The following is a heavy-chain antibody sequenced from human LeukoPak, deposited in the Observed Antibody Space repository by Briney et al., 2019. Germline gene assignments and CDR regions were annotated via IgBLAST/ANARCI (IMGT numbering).Heavy chain of an antibody. CDR1: GGSISSY. D-gene: IGHD3-22*01. CDR2: IYGSGTT. V-gene: IGHV4-4*07. Sequence: PSETLSLTCTVSGGSISSYWSWFRQPPGKGLEWIGRIYGSGTTTYNPSLNSRVSMSIDTSKNHFSPLRRSVTAADTAVYYCARLETSYDSTGYYATHFDYWGQGTLVTVSS. CDR3: ARLETSYDSTGYYATHFDY. J-gene: IGHJ4*02.